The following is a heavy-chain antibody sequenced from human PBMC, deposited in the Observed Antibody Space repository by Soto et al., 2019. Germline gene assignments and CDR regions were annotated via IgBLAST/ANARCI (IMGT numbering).Heavy chain of an antibody. CDR1: GDCISSSTYF. Sequence: TLSLTCTVSGDCISSSTYFWGWVRQPPGKGLEWIGSIYYSGSTYYNPSLKSRVTISVDTSKNHFSLKLSSVTAADTAVYYCARHLGEGYFDYWGQGTLVTVSS. CDR2: IYYSGST. V-gene: IGHV4-39*01. CDR3: ARHLGEGYFDY. J-gene: IGHJ4*02.